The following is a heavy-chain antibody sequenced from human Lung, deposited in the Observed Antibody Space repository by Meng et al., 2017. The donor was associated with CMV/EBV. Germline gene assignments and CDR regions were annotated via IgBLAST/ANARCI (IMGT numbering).Heavy chain of an antibody. CDR2: IYYSGST. J-gene: IGHJ5*02. V-gene: IGHV4-39*01. Sequence: GSLRLXXTVSGGSISSSSYYWGWIRQPPGKGLEWIGSIYYSGSTYYNPSLKSRVTISVDTSKNQFSLKLSSVTAADTAVYYCARQSPSQYYYDSSGFHNWFDPWGQGXLVTVSS. CDR3: ARQSPSQYYYDSSGFHNWFDP. CDR1: GGSISSSSYY. D-gene: IGHD3-22*01.